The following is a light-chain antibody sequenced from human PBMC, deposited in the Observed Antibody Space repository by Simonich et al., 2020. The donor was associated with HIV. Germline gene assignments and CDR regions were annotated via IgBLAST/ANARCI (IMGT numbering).Light chain of an antibody. CDR3: QQFNNYPT. CDR2: DAS. Sequence: AIQLTQSPSSLSASVGDRVTITCRASQGISSAFAWYQQKPGKAPKLLIYDASSLESGVPSRFSGGGSGTDFTLTISSLQPEDFATYYCQQFNNYPTFGQGTRLEIK. J-gene: IGKJ5*01. CDR1: QGISSA. V-gene: IGKV1D-13*01.